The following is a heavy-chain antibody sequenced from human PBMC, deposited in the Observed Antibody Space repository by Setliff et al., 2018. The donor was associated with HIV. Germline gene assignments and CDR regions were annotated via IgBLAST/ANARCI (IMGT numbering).Heavy chain of an antibody. CDR1: GGSIDSGNYD. Sequence: SETLSLTCTVSGGSIDSGNYDWNWVRQPGGKGLEWIGRIYTRGSTKYSPTFESRVTMSLDTSKNQFSLNLRSVTAADTALYYCVRSGCNGNICYDSRGWLDSWGQGTLGTAPQ. J-gene: IGHJ5*01. CDR3: VRSGCNGNICYDSRGWLDS. V-gene: IGHV4-61*02. CDR2: IYTRGST. D-gene: IGHD5-12*01.